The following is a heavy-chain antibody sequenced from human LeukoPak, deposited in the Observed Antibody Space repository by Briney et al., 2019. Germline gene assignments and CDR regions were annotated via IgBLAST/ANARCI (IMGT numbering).Heavy chain of an antibody. J-gene: IGHJ1*01. V-gene: IGHV3-7*01. Sequence: GESLRLSCAASGFTFSNNAMSWVRQAPGKGPECVANIKPDGSDKYYVDSMKGRFTISRDNARNSLYLQMNNLRAEDTAVYYCAREGFPPGVLHWGQGTLVTVSS. CDR1: GFTFSNNA. CDR3: AREGFPPGVLH. CDR2: IKPDGSDK. D-gene: IGHD2-2*01.